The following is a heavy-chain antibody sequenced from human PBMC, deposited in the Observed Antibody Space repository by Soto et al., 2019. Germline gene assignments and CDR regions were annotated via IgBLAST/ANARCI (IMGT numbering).Heavy chain of an antibody. Sequence: ESGGGLVQPGGSLRLSCAASGFTFSTYAMSWVRQAPGKGLAWVSGIGGSGDNTYYADSVKGRFTVSRDNSKNTLYLQVNSLRAEDTAVYYCAKSPKKRQGLVMITNWYFDLWGRGTLVTVSS. J-gene: IGHJ2*01. CDR2: IGGSGDNT. CDR1: GFTFSTYA. D-gene: IGHD3-16*01. CDR3: AKSPKKRQGLVMITNWYFDL. V-gene: IGHV3-23*01.